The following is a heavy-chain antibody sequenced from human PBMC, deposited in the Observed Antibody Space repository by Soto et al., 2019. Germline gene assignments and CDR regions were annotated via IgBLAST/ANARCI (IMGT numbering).Heavy chain of an antibody. D-gene: IGHD3-10*01. V-gene: IGHV3-21*01. CDR3: ARCYGSGNYYTSDY. CDR2: ISSSSTYI. CDR1: GFTFSSYN. J-gene: IGHJ4*02. Sequence: PGGSLRLSCAASGFTFSSYNMNWVRQAPGKGLEWVSSISSSSTYIYYADSLKGRFTISRDNAKNSLYLQLNSLRAEDTAVYYCARCYGSGNYYTSDYWGQGILVTVSS.